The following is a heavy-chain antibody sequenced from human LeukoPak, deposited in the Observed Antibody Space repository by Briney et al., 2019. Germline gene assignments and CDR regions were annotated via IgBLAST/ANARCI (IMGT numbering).Heavy chain of an antibody. D-gene: IGHD3-10*01. V-gene: IGHV3-74*01. J-gene: IGHJ4*02. CDR2: IKSDGSVT. CDR1: GFTLSSYW. CDR3: AKDRRFGDLDDY. Sequence: PGGSLRLSCAASGFTLSSYWMHWVRQAPGEGLVWVSRIKSDGSVTWYADSVKGRFAISRDNSKNTLYLQMTSLRAEDTAVYYCAKDRRFGDLDDYRGQGTLVTVSS.